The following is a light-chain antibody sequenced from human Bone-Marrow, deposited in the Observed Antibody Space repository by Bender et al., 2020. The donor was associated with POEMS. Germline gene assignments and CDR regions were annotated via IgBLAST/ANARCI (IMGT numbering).Light chain of an antibody. Sequence: QSALTQPASVSGSPGQSITISCTGTSSDVGTYNLVSWYQHHPGKAPKVMIYEGIKRPSGISNRFSGSKSGTSASLAITGLQAEDEGDYYCQSYDNSLGGWVFGGGTKLTVL. V-gene: IGLV2-14*02. CDR3: QSYDNSLGGWV. CDR1: SSDVGTYNL. J-gene: IGLJ3*02. CDR2: EGI.